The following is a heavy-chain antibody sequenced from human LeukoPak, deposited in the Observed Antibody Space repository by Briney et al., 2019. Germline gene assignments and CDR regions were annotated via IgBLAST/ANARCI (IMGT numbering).Heavy chain of an antibody. D-gene: IGHD4-17*01. Sequence: PGGSLRLSCLVSGFRFSNYWMSWVRQAPGKGLEWVGHIKEDGSQKNYVSSVKGRFTISRDNAKNSLYLEMNSLRAEDTAVYYCVRDESAVPTFRFDYWGQGTLDAVSS. J-gene: IGHJ4*02. CDR3: VRDESAVPTFRFDY. CDR2: IKEDGSQK. V-gene: IGHV3-7*01. CDR1: GFRFSNYW.